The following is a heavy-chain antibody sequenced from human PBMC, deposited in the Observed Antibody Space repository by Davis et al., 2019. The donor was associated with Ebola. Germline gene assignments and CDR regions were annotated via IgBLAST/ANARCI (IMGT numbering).Heavy chain of an antibody. D-gene: IGHD1-26*01. CDR1: GGSFSGYY. Sequence: SETLSLTCAVYGGSFSGYYWSWIRQPPGKGLEWIGSINHSGSTYYNPSLKSRVTISVDTSKNQFSLKLSSVTAADTALYYCARIVGATGSWHFDLWGRGTLVTVSS. CDR2: INHSGST. J-gene: IGHJ2*01. V-gene: IGHV4-34*01. CDR3: ARIVGATGSWHFDL.